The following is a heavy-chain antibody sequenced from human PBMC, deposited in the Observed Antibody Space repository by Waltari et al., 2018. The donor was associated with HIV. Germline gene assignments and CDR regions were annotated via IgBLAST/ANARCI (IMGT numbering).Heavy chain of an antibody. D-gene: IGHD4-17*01. Sequence: QVQLVQSGAEVKKPGASVTVSCKASGYTFTGYYMHWVRQAPGQGLEWMGWINPNSGGTNYAQKFQGRVTMTRDTSISTAYMELSRLRSDDTAVYYCARGGVTTVTTFDAFDIWGQGTMVTVSS. CDR2: INPNSGGT. CDR1: GYTFTGYY. V-gene: IGHV1-2*02. J-gene: IGHJ3*02. CDR3: ARGGVTTVTTFDAFDI.